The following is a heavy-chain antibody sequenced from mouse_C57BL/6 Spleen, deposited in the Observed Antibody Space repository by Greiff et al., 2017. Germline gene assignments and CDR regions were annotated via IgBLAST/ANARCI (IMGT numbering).Heavy chain of an antibody. V-gene: IGHV1-78*01. CDR2: IYPRDGST. J-gene: IGHJ1*03. CDR3: ARAGYYDYWYFDV. Sequence: VKLQESDAELVKPGASVKISCKVSGYTFTDHTIHWMKQRPEQGLEWIGYIYPRDGSTKYNEKFKGKATLTADKSSSTAYMQLNSLTSEDSAVYFCARAGYYDYWYFDVWGTGTTVTVSS. CDR1: GYTFTDHT. D-gene: IGHD1-1*01.